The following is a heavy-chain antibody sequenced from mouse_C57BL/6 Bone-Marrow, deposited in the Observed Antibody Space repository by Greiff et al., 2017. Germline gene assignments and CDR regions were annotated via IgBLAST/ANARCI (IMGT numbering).Heavy chain of an antibody. J-gene: IGHJ4*01. D-gene: IGHD2-4*01. CDR1: GYTFTSYG. Sequence: VQLQQSGAELARPGASVKLSCKASGYTFTSYGISWVKQRTGQGLEWIGEIYPRSGNTYYNEKFKGKATLTADKSSSTAYMEIRSLTSEASAVYFCARFGELRGGLAMDYWGQGTSVTVSS. CDR3: ARFGELRGGLAMDY. CDR2: IYPRSGNT. V-gene: IGHV1-81*01.